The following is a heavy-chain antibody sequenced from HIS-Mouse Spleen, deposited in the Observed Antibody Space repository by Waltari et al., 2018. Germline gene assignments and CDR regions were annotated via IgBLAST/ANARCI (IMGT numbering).Heavy chain of an antibody. CDR3: ARSGAGEGV. J-gene: IGHJ4*02. V-gene: IGHV3-66*01. CDR1: GFTVSSNY. Sequence: EVQLVESGGGLVQPGGSLRLSCAASGFTVSSNYMSGVRQAPGKGLEWVSVIYSGGSTDYADSVKGRFTICRDKSKNTLYLQMNSLGAEDTAVYYWARSGAGEGVWGQGTLVTVSS. D-gene: IGHD7-27*01. CDR2: IYSGGST.